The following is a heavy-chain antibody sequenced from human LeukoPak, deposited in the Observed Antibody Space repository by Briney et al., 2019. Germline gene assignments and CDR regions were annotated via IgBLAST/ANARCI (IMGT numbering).Heavy chain of an antibody. Sequence: PRGSLRLSCAASGFTFSSYAMSWVRQAPGKGLEWVSAISGSGGSTYYADSVKGRFTISRDNAKNSLYLQMNSLRAEDTAVYYCARDHRVAGATGSSDYWGQGTLVTVSS. D-gene: IGHD1-26*01. CDR1: GFTFSSYA. V-gene: IGHV3-23*01. J-gene: IGHJ4*02. CDR3: ARDHRVAGATGSSDY. CDR2: ISGSGGST.